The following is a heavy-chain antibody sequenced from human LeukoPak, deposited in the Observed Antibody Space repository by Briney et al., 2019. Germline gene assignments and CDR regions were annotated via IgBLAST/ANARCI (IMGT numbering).Heavy chain of an antibody. CDR1: GYTFTSYG. Sequence: GASVKVSCKASGYTFTSYGISWVRQAPGQGLEWMGWISAYNGNTNYAQKLQGRVTMTTDTSTSTAYMELRSLRSDDTAVYYCAKDDYDILTGYSLGIDYWGQGTLVTVSS. CDR2: ISAYNGNT. J-gene: IGHJ4*02. D-gene: IGHD3-9*01. CDR3: AKDDYDILTGYSLGIDY. V-gene: IGHV1-18*01.